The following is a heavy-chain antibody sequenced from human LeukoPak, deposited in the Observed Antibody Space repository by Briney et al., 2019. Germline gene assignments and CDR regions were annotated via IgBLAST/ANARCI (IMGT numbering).Heavy chain of an antibody. CDR1: GFTVSSNY. V-gene: IGHV3-66*01. D-gene: IGHD3-22*01. CDR2: IYSGGST. J-gene: IGHJ4*02. Sequence: GGSLRLSCAASGFTVSSNYMSWVRQAPGKGLEWVSVIYSGGSTYYADSVKGRFTLSRDNSKNTLYLQMNSLRAEDTAVYYCARDAYYYDSSGYFVLDYWGQGTLVTVSS. CDR3: ARDAYYYDSSGYFVLDY.